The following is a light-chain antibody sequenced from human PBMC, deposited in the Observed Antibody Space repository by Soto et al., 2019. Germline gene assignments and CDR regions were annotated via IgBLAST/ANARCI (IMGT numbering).Light chain of an antibody. CDR1: SSDVGGYNY. Sequence: QSALTQPRSVSGSPGQSVTISCTGTSSDVGGYNYVSWYQQYAGKTPKLLIYDVSKRPSGVPDRFSGSKSGNTVSLSISGLQAEDEADYYCCSYAGTYTEVFGGGTKLTVL. CDR3: CSYAGTYTEV. V-gene: IGLV2-11*01. J-gene: IGLJ2*01. CDR2: DVS.